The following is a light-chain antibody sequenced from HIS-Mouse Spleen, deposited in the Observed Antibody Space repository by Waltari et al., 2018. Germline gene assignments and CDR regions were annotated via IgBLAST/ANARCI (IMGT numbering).Light chain of an antibody. V-gene: IGLV3-10*01. CDR3: YSTDSSGNHRV. CDR1: ALPKKY. Sequence: SYELTQPPSVSVSPGQTARITCSGDALPKKYAYWYQQKSGQAPVLVIYEDSKRPSGSPERFSGSSSGKMATLTISGAQVEDVADYYCYSTDSSGNHRVFGGGTKLTVL. J-gene: IGLJ2*01. CDR2: EDS.